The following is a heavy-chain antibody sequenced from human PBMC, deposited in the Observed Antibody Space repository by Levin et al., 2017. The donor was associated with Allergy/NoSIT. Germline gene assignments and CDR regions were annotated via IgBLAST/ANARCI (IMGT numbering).Heavy chain of an antibody. V-gene: IGHV4-59*12. CDR2: MFYSGST. J-gene: IGHJ4*02. CDR3: ARAGGGDTAQDLDY. CDR1: GASIRSNY. D-gene: IGHD5-18*01. Sequence: GSLRLSCTVSGASIRSNYWSWIRQPPGKGLEWIGDMFYSGSTNYNPSLKSRVTISVDTSKNQFSLKLSSVTAADTAVYYCARAGGGDTAQDLDYWGQGTLVTVSS.